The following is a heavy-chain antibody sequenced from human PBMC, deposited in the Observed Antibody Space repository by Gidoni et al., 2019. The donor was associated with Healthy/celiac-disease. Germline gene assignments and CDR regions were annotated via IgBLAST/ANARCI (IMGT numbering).Heavy chain of an antibody. V-gene: IGHV3-30*03. J-gene: IGHJ4*02. CDR1: GFTFSSYG. D-gene: IGHD5-12*01. CDR3: ARDYSGYDPYFDY. Sequence: QVQLVESGGGVVQPGRSLSLSCAASGFTFSSYGMHWVRQAPGKGLEWVAVISYDGSNKYYADSVKGRFTISRDNSKNTLYLQMNSLRAEDTAVYYSARDYSGYDPYFDYWGQGTLVTVSS. CDR2: ISYDGSNK.